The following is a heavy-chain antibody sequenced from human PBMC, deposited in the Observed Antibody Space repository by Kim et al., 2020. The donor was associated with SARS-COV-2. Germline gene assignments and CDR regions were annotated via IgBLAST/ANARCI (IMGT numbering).Heavy chain of an antibody. D-gene: IGHD3-10*01. CDR3: ACLDYYGSGSPY. Sequence: GGSLRLSCAASGFTFSSYSMNWVRQAPGKGLEWVSYISSSSSTIYYADSLKGRFTISRDNAKNSLYLQMNSLRAEDTAVYYCACLDYYGSGSPYWGQGTLVTVSS. CDR1: GFTFSSYS. J-gene: IGHJ4*02. V-gene: IGHV3-48*04. CDR2: ISSSSSTI.